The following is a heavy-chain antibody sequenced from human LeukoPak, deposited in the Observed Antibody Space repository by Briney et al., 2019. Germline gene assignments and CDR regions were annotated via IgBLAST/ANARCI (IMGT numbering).Heavy chain of an antibody. Sequence: PSEALSLTCTVSGGSISSYYWSWIRQPPGKGLEWIGYIYYSGSTNYNPSLKSRVTISVDTSKNQFSLKLSSVTAADTAVYYCARDTFEYRSWSGNWLDPWGKETLVTVSS. D-gene: IGHD6-6*01. V-gene: IGHV4-59*01. CDR1: GGSISSYY. CDR2: IYYSGST. J-gene: IGHJ5*02. CDR3: ARDTFEYRSWSGNWLDP.